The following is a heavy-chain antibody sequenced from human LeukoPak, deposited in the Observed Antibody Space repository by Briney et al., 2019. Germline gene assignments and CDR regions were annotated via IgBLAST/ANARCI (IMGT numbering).Heavy chain of an antibody. J-gene: IGHJ4*02. D-gene: IGHD3-10*01. CDR3: ARVVPPTDYGSGSYFWDPYYFDY. CDR2: ISSGSTYI. CDR1: GFTFSRYS. V-gene: IGHV3-21*04. Sequence: GGSLRLSCAASGFTFSRYSMNWVRQAPGKGLEWVSSISSGSTYIYYADSVKGRFTISRDNSKNTLYLQMNSLRAEDTAVYYCARVVPPTDYGSGSYFWDPYYFDYWGRGTLVTVSS.